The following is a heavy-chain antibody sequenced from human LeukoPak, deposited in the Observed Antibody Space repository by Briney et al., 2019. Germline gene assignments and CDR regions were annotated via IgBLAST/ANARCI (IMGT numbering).Heavy chain of an antibody. CDR3: ARERTSGREFDY. J-gene: IGHJ4*02. CDR1: GGSISSYY. CDR2: IYYSGST. V-gene: IGHV4-59*01. Sequence: KSSETLSLTCTVSGGSISSYYWSWIRQPPGKGLEWIGYIYYSGSTNYNPSLKSRVTISVDTSKNQFSLKLSSVTAADTAVYFCARERTSGREFDYWGQGTPVTVSS. D-gene: IGHD1-26*01.